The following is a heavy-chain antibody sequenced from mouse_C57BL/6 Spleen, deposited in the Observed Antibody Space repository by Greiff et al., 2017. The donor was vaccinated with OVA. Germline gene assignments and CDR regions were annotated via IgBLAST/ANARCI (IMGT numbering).Heavy chain of an antibody. V-gene: IGHV1-82*01. Sequence: QVQLKESGPELVKPGASVKISCKASGYAFSSSWMNWVKQRPGKGLEWIGRIYPGDGDTNYNGKFKGKATLTADKSSSTAYMQLSSLTSEDSAVYFCARRKGAGFDYWGQGTTLTVSS. CDR2: IYPGDGDT. CDR1: GYAFSSSW. CDR3: ARRKGAGFDY. J-gene: IGHJ2*01.